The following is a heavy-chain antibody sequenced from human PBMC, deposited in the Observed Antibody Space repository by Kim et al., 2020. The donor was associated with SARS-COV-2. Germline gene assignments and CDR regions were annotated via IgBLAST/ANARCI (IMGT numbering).Heavy chain of an antibody. V-gene: IGHV3-7*01. CDR2: IKQDGSEK. Sequence: GGSLRLSCAASGFTFSSYWMSWVRQAPGKGLEWVANIKQDGSEKYYVDSVKGRFTISRDNAKNSLYLQMNSLRAEDTAVYYCARDTVLIAVAGKFNWFDPWGQGTLVTVSS. CDR1: GFTFSSYW. J-gene: IGHJ5*02. D-gene: IGHD6-19*01. CDR3: ARDTVLIAVAGKFNWFDP.